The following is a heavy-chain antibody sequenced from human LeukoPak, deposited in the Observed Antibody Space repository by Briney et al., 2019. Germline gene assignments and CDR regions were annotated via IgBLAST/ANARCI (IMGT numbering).Heavy chain of an antibody. Sequence: RASVKVSCKASGGTFSSYAISWVRQAPGQGLEWMGGIIPIFGTANYAQKFQGRVTMTTDTSTSTAYMELRSLRSDDTAVYYCARDRGSGWFVYWGQGTLVTVSS. J-gene: IGHJ5*01. CDR3: ARDRGSGWFVY. CDR2: IIPIFGTA. CDR1: GGTFSSYA. V-gene: IGHV1-69*05. D-gene: IGHD6-19*01.